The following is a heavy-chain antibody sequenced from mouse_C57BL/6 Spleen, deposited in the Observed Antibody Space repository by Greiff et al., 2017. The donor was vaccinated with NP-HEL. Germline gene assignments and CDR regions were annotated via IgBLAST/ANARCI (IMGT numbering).Heavy chain of an antibody. CDR3: ARDPVAY. V-gene: IGHV1-42*01. J-gene: IGHJ2*01. Sequence: VQLQQSGPELVKPGASVKISCKASGYSFTGYYMNWVKQSPEKSLEWIGEINPSTGGTTYNQKFKAKATLTVDKSSSTAYMQLKSLTSEDSAVYYCARDPVAYWGQGTTLTVSS. CDR1: GYSFTGYY. CDR2: INPSTGGT.